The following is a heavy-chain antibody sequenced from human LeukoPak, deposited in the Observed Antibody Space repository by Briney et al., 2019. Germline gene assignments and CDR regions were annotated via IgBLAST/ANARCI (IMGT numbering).Heavy chain of an antibody. CDR1: GGTFSSYA. Sequence: WASVKVSCKASGGTFSSYAISWVRQAPGQGLEWMGGIIPIFGTANYAQKFQGRVMITTDESTSTAYMELSSLRSEDTAVYYCARGPNYYDSSGLFDYWGQGTLVTVSS. V-gene: IGHV1-69*05. D-gene: IGHD3-22*01. CDR3: ARGPNYYDSSGLFDY. J-gene: IGHJ4*02. CDR2: IIPIFGTA.